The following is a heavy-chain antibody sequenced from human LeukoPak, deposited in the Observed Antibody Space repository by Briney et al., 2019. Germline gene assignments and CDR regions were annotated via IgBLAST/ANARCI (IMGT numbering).Heavy chain of an antibody. Sequence: GGSLRLSCAASGFTFSSYWMHWVRQAPGKGLMWVSRTSPDGSGTVYADAVKGRFTISRDNAKNTLYLQMNSLTAEDTAVYYCARDVQVYWYFDLWGRGTLVIVSS. V-gene: IGHV3-74*01. J-gene: IGHJ2*01. CDR2: TSPDGSGT. D-gene: IGHD1-1*01. CDR1: GFTFSSYW. CDR3: ARDVQVYWYFDL.